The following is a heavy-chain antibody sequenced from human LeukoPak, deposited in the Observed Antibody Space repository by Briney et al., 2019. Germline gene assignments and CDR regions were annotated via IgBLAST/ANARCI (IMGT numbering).Heavy chain of an antibody. J-gene: IGHJ3*02. Sequence: SETLSLTCTVSGGSISSYYWSWIRQPPGKGLEWIGDIYYSGSTNYNPSLKSRVTISVDTSKNQFSLKLSSVTAADTAVYYCARGQTYYDFWSGPYAFDIWGQGTMVTVSS. CDR1: GGSISSYY. D-gene: IGHD3-3*01. CDR2: IYYSGST. V-gene: IGHV4-59*01. CDR3: ARGQTYYDFWSGPYAFDI.